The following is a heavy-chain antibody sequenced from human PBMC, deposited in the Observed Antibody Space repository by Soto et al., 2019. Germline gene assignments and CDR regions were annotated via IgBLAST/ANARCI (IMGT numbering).Heavy chain of an antibody. J-gene: IGHJ4*02. CDR1: GFTFSSYA. Sequence: QVQLVESGGGVVQPGRSLRLSCAASGFTFSSYAMHWVRQAPGKGLEWVAVISYDGSNKYYPDSVKGRFTISRDNSKNTLYLQMNSLRAEDTAVYYCARDSDSTFDYWGQGTLVTVSS. D-gene: IGHD6-13*01. CDR2: ISYDGSNK. CDR3: ARDSDSTFDY. V-gene: IGHV3-30-3*01.